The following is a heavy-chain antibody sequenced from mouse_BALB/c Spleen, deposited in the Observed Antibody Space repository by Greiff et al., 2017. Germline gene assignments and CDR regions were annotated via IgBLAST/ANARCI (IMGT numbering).Heavy chain of an antibody. CDR3: ARGDYGWY. CDR2: ISYSGST. D-gene: IGHD2-4*01. J-gene: IGHJ3*01. CDR1: GYSITSDYA. V-gene: IGHV3-2*02. Sequence: EVQLQQSGPGLVKPSQSLSLTCTVTGYSITSDYAWNWIRQFPGNKLEWMGYISYSGSTSYNPSLKSRISITRDTSKNQFFLQLNSVTTEDTATYYCARGDYGWYWGQGTLVTVSA.